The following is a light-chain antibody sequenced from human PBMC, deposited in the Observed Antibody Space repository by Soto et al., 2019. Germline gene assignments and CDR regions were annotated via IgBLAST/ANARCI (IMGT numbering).Light chain of an antibody. Sequence: EIVLTQSPGTLSLSPGERATLSCRASQTVTSNYLAWYQQKPGQAPRLLIYGASGRATGIPDRFSGSGSGTDFTLTISRVEPEDFAVYYCQQYGSSPRTFGHGTNVDIK. V-gene: IGKV3-20*01. J-gene: IGKJ1*01. CDR2: GAS. CDR1: QTVTSNY. CDR3: QQYGSSPRT.